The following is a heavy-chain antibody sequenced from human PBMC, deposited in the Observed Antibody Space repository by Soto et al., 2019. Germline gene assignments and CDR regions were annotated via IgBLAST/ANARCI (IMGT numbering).Heavy chain of an antibody. Sequence: QVQLVQSGAEVKKPGASVKVSCEASGYIFSDYYMHWVRQAPGQGLECMGWINPNSGDTIYAQKFQGRVTVTGDPSISTAYMELSRLTSDDTAVYYCVRGRAVAGINDEAFDLWGQGTMVTVSS. D-gene: IGHD6-19*01. CDR2: INPNSGDT. J-gene: IGHJ3*01. CDR3: VRGRAVAGINDEAFDL. V-gene: IGHV1-2*02. CDR1: GYIFSDYY.